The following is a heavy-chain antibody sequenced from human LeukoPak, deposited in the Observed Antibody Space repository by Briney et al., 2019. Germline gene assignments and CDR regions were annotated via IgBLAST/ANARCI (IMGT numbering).Heavy chain of an antibody. CDR1: GYTFNNYY. D-gene: IGHD1-26*01. V-gene: IGHV1-46*02. CDR2: INPSGGST. Sequence: GASVKVSCKASGYTFNNYYMYWVRQAPGQGLEWMGIINPSGGSTSYAQKFQGRVTMTRDTSTSTVYMELSSLRSEDTAVYYCARDGRSIVGAAEYYFDYWGQGTLVTVSS. J-gene: IGHJ4*02. CDR3: ARDGRSIVGAAEYYFDY.